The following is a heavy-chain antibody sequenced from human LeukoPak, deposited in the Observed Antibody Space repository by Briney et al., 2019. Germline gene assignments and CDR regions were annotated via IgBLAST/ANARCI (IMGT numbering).Heavy chain of an antibody. CDR1: GFMFSSYV. D-gene: IGHD4-17*01. CDR2: ISTSGGST. Sequence: GGSLRLSCAASGFMFSSYVMSWVRQAPGKGLEWVSGISTSGGSTYYADSVKGRFTISRDNSKNTVYLQMNSLRAEDTAVYYCAKEDHDYGDYGDYWGQGTLVTVSS. V-gene: IGHV3-23*01. CDR3: AKEDHDYGDYGDY. J-gene: IGHJ4*02.